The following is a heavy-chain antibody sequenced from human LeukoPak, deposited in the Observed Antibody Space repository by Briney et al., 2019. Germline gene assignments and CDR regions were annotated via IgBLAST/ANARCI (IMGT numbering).Heavy chain of an antibody. D-gene: IGHD6-13*01. CDR2: ISSSSNYI. CDR1: GFTFSSYS. CDR3: ARGAAAGDMFDY. Sequence: PGGSLRLSCAASGFTFSSYSMNWVRQAPGKGLEWVSSISSSSNYIYYADSMKGRFTISRDNSKNTLYLQMNSLRAEDTALYYCARGAAAGDMFDYWGQGTLVTVSS. J-gene: IGHJ4*02. V-gene: IGHV3-21*01.